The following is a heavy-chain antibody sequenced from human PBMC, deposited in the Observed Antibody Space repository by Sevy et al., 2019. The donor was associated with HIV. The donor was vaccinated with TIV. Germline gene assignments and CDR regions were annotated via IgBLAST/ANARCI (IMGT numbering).Heavy chain of an antibody. J-gene: IGHJ1*01. Sequence: GGSLRLSCAASGFSLNSYWMSWVRQAPGKGLEWVANIKQDGSVKYYVDSLKGRFTISRDNSKNALYLQMNSLRAEDTAVYSCALERLSSDVAEYFENWGQGTLVTVSS. V-gene: IGHV3-7*01. CDR3: ALERLSSDVAEYFEN. CDR2: IKQDGSVK. CDR1: GFSLNSYW. D-gene: IGHD1-1*01.